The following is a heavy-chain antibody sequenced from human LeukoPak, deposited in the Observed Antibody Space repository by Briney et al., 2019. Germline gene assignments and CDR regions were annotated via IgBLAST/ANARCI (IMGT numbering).Heavy chain of an antibody. CDR2: IIPILGIA. CDR1: GGXFSSYA. V-gene: IGHV1-69*04. J-gene: IGHJ4*02. Sequence: SVKVSCKASGGXFSSYAISWVRQAPGQGLEWMGRIIPILGIANYAQKFQGRVTITADKSTSTAYMELSSLRSEDTAVYYCAREGRTGTTGYWGQGTLVTVSS. D-gene: IGHD1-7*01. CDR3: AREGRTGTTGY.